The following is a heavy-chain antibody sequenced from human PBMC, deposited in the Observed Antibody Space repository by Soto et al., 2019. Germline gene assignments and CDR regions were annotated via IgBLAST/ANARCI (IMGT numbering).Heavy chain of an antibody. V-gene: IGHV4-31*03. Sequence: SETLSLTCTVSGGSISSGGYYWSWIRQHPGKGLEWIGYIYYSGSTYYNPSLKSRVTISVDTSKNQFSLKLSSVTAADTAVYYCARYLVVVPAAPGWYYYYYMDVWGKGTTVTVSS. CDR2: IYYSGST. CDR1: GGSISSGGYY. D-gene: IGHD2-2*01. J-gene: IGHJ6*03. CDR3: ARYLVVVPAAPGWYYYYYMDV.